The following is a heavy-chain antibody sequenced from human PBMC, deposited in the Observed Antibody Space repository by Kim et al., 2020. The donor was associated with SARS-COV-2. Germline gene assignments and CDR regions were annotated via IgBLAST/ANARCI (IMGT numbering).Heavy chain of an antibody. D-gene: IGHD1-26*01. Sequence: YNPSLKSRVTISLATSNNQLPLRLTSVTAADAAVYYCANEARSSYYRYFDSWGQGTLVTVSS. CDR3: ANEARSSYYRYFDS. V-gene: IGHV4-31*02. J-gene: IGHJ4*02.